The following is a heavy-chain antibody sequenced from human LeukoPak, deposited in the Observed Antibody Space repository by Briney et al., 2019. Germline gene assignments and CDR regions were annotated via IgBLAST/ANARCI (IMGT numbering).Heavy chain of an antibody. V-gene: IGHV1-2*02. CDR1: GYTFTSYG. Sequence: ASVKVSCKASGYTFTSYGISWVRQAPGQGLEWMGWINPNSGGTNYAQKFQGRVTMTRDTSISTAYMELSRLRSDDTAVYYCARVPTMVRGVIYYFDYWGQGTLVTVSS. CDR3: ARVPTMVRGVIYYFDY. D-gene: IGHD3-10*01. J-gene: IGHJ4*02. CDR2: INPNSGGT.